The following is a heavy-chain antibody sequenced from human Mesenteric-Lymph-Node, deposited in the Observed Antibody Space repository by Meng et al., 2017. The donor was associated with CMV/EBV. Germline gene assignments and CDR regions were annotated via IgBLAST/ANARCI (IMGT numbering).Heavy chain of an antibody. CDR2: ISSSGSTI. CDR1: GFTFSDYY. D-gene: IGHD5-12*01. V-gene: IGHV3-11*01. J-gene: IGHJ3*02. CDR3: ARVDERLGNAVDI. Sequence: ASGFTFSDYYMSWIRQAPGKGLEWVSYISSSGSTIYYADSVKGRFTISRDNAKNSLYLQMNSLRAEDTAVYYCARVDERLGNAVDIWGQGTMVTVSS.